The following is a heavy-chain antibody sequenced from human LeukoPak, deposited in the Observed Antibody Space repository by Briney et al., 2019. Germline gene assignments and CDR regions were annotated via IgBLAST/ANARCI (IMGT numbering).Heavy chain of an antibody. D-gene: IGHD3-22*01. CDR3: ARYYYDSSGYYY. Sequence: ASVKVSCKASGYTFTSYDINWVRQATGQGLEWMGWMNPNSGNTGYAQKFQGRVTMTRNTSISTAYMELSSLRSEDTAVHYCARYYYDSSGYYYWGQGTLVTVSS. CDR2: MNPNSGNT. J-gene: IGHJ4*02. CDR1: GYTFTSYD. V-gene: IGHV1-8*01.